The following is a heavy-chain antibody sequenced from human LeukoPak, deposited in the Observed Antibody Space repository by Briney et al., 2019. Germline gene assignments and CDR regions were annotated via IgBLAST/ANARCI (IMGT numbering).Heavy chain of an antibody. D-gene: IGHD2-15*01. CDR1: GFTFSSYA. J-gene: IGHJ5*02. Sequence: GGSLRLSCAASGFTFSSYAMSWVRQAPGKGLEWVSAISGSGGSTYYADSVKGRFTIYRDNSKNTLYLQMNSLRAEDTAVYYCAKAVYCSGGSCYLPDLWGQGTLVTVSS. CDR3: AKAVYCSGGSCYLPDL. V-gene: IGHV3-23*01. CDR2: ISGSGGST.